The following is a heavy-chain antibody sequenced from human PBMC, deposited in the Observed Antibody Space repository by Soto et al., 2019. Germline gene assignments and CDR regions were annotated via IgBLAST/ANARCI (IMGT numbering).Heavy chain of an antibody. Sequence: ASVKVSCKASGYTFTSYYMHWVRQAPGQGLEWMGIINPSGGSTSYAQKFQGRVTMTRDTSTSTVYMELSSLRSEDTAVYYCAREDIVVVVADKAAFDYWGQGTLVTVSS. J-gene: IGHJ4*02. CDR1: GYTFTSYY. CDR2: INPSGGST. V-gene: IGHV1-46*03. CDR3: AREDIVVVVADKAAFDY. D-gene: IGHD2-15*01.